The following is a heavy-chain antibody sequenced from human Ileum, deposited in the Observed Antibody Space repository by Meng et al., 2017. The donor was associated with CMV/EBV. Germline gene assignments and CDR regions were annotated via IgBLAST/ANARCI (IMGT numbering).Heavy chain of an antibody. CDR3: AKGDRFLDH. Sequence: GESLKISCAASGFTFRSYGMHWVRQAPGKGLEWVAFIQYDGSNQYSADSVQGRFTISRDNSNGTLYLQLNSLNAEDTAVYYCAKGDRFLDHWGQGTRVTVSS. V-gene: IGHV3-30*02. CDR1: GFTFRSYG. CDR2: IQYDGSNQ. J-gene: IGHJ4*02.